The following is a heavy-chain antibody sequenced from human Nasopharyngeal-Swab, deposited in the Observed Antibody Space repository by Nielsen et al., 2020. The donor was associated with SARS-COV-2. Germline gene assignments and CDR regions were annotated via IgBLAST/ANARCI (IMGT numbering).Heavy chain of an antibody. V-gene: IGHV3-9*01. CDR2: ISWKSGNM. J-gene: IGHJ6*03. CDR3: AKTMVRGDFYYFLDV. CDR1: GFSFDDYT. D-gene: IGHD3-10*01. Sequence: GGSLRLSCVASGFSFDDYTMHWVRQAPGKGLEWVSGISWKSGNMGYADSVKGRFTISRDNAMNSVYLQMNSLRPEDTALYYCAKTMVRGDFYYFLDVWGKGTTVTVSS.